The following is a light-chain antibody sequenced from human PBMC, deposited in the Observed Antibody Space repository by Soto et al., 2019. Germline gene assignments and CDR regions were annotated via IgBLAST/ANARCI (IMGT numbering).Light chain of an antibody. CDR2: GSS. CDR3: QHYTSSPPGFT. Sequence: EIVLTQSPGTLSLSPGERATLSCRASQSFSSSYLAWYQQKPGQAPRLLIYGSSSRATGIPDRFSGSGSGTDFTLTISRLEPEDLAVYYCQHYTSSPPGFTFGPGTKVDIK. V-gene: IGKV3-20*01. CDR1: QSFSSSY. J-gene: IGKJ3*01.